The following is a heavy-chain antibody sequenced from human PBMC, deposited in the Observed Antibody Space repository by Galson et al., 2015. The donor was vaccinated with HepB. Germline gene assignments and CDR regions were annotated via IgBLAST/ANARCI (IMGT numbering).Heavy chain of an antibody. CDR1: GGSISSGDYY. CDR2: IYYSGST. J-gene: IGHJ5*02. V-gene: IGHV4-30-4*01. Sequence: TLSLTCTVSGGSISSGDYYWSWIRQPPGKGLEWVGYIYYSGSTYYNPSLKSRVTISVDTSKNQFSLKLSSVTAADTAVYYCARGIVVVPAATNWFDPWGQGTLVTVSS. CDR3: ARGIVVVPAATNWFDP. D-gene: IGHD2-2*01.